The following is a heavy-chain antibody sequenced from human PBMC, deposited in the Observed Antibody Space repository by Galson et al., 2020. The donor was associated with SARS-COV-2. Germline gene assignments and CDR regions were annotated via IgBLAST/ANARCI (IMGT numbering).Heavy chain of an antibody. J-gene: IGHJ4*02. CDR2: ISWNSGSI. Sequence: SCAASGFTFDDYATHWVRQAPGKGLEWVSGISWNSGSIGYADSGKGRFTISRDNAKNSLYLQMNSLRAEDTALYYCAKDTGVYYDSSGYDYWGQGTLVTVSS. CDR1: GFTFDDYA. V-gene: IGHV3-9*01. CDR3: AKDTGVYYDSSGYDY. D-gene: IGHD3-22*01.